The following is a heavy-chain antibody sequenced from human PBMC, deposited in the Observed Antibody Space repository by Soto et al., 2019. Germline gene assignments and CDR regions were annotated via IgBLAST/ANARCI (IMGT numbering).Heavy chain of an antibody. CDR1: GITFGDYA. CDR2: IRSKAYGGTT. Sequence: GGSLRLSCTASGITFGDYAMSWVRQAPGKGLEWVGFIRSKAYGGTTEYAASVKGRFTISRDESKSIAYLQMNSLKTEDTAVYYCTRDHPNYVWGSYRNYAFDIWGQGTMVTVSS. CDR3: TRDHPNYVWGSYRNYAFDI. J-gene: IGHJ3*02. D-gene: IGHD3-16*02. V-gene: IGHV3-49*04.